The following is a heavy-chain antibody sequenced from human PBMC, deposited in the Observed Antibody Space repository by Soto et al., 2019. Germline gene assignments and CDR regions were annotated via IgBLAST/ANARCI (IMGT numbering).Heavy chain of an antibody. V-gene: IGHV4-59*01. CDR1: GGSISSYY. J-gene: IGHJ3*02. Sequence: SETLSLTCTVSGGSISSYYWSWIRQPPGKGLEWIGYIYYSGSTNYNPSLKSRVTISVDTSKNQFSLKLSSVTAADTAVYYCARDTHDAFDIWGQGTMVTVSS. CDR3: ARDTHDAFDI. CDR2: IYYSGST.